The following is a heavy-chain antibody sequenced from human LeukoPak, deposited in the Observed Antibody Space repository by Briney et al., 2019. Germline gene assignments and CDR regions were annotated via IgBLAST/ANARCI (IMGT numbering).Heavy chain of an antibody. Sequence: SETLSLTCTVSGGSISSYYWSWIRQPPGKGLEWIGYIYYSGSTNYNPSLKSRVTISVDTSKNQFSLKLSSVTAADTAVYYCARIGRYSYGSHFDYWGQGTLVTVSS. V-gene: IGHV4-59*01. J-gene: IGHJ4*02. D-gene: IGHD5-18*01. CDR3: ARIGRYSYGSHFDY. CDR1: GGSISSYY. CDR2: IYYSGST.